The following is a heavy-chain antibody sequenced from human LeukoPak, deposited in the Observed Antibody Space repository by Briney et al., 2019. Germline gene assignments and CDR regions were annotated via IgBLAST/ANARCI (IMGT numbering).Heavy chain of an antibody. CDR1: GFGFSNYW. V-gene: IGHV3-7*01. J-gene: IGHJ4*02. Sequence: GGSLRLSCAASGFGFSNYWMSWVRQAPGKGLEWVANMNEDGIEKNYVDSVRGRVTISRDNAQDSLYLQMNSLRAEDTAVYYCARDRGYSNFDYWGQGTLLTVSS. D-gene: IGHD4-11*01. CDR2: MNEDGIEK. CDR3: ARDRGYSNFDY.